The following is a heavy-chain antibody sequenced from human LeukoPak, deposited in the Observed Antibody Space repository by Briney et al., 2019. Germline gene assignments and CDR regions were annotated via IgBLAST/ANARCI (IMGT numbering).Heavy chain of an antibody. D-gene: IGHD2-15*01. V-gene: IGHV4-39*01. Sequence: SETLSLTCTVSGGSISSRSYYWGWLRQPPGKGLGWIGSIYYSGITYYNPSLTSRVTISVDTFKNQFSLKLSSVTAADTAVYYCARLLRAAQFDYWGQGTLVTVSS. CDR1: GGSISSRSYY. J-gene: IGHJ4*02. CDR3: ARLLRAAQFDY. CDR2: IYYSGIT.